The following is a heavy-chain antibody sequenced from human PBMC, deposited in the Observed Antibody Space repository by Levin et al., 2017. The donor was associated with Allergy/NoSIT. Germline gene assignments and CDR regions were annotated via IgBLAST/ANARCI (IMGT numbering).Heavy chain of an antibody. V-gene: IGHV3-21*01. CDR3: ARARGMYPTNYYYYGMDG. CDR1: GFPFSSYS. J-gene: IGHJ6*02. D-gene: IGHD2-2*01. CDR2: ISSSSSYI. Sequence: LSLTCAASGFPFSSYSMNWVRQAPGKGLEWVSSISSSSSYIYYADSVKGRFTISRDNAKNSLYLQMNSLRAEDTAVYYCARARGMYPTNYYYYGMDGWGQGTTVTVSS.